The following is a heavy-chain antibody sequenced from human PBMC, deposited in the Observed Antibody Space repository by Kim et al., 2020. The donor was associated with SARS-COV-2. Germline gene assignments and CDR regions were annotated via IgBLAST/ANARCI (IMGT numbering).Heavy chain of an antibody. Sequence: SVKVSCKASGGTFSSYAISWVRQAPGQGLEWMGGIIPIFGTANYAQKFQGRVTITADESTSTAYMELSSLRSEDTAVYYCARQDGYNLGEGVWDAFDYWGQGTLVTVSS. CDR2: IIPIFGTA. CDR3: ARQDGYNLGEGVWDAFDY. V-gene: IGHV1-69*13. CDR1: GGTFSSYA. D-gene: IGHD3-16*01. J-gene: IGHJ4*02.